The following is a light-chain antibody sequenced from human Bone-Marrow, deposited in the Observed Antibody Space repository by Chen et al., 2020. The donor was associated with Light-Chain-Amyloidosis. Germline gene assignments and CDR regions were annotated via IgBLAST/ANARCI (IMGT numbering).Light chain of an antibody. J-gene: IGLJ3*02. CDR2: DDS. CDR3: QVWDRSSDRPV. CDR1: NIGSTS. Sequence: SYVLTQPSSVSVAPGQTATIACGGNNIGSTSEHCYQQTPGQPPLLVVYDDSDRPSGIPERLSGSNSGNTATLTISRVEAGDEADYYCQVWDRSSDRPVFGGGTKLTVL. V-gene: IGLV3-21*02.